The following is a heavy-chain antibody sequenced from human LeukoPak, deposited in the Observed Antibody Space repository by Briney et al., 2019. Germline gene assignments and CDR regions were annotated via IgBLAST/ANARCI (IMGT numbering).Heavy chain of an antibody. CDR1: GFTFSSYS. D-gene: IGHD3-16*02. V-gene: IGHV3-21*01. CDR3: ARESMITFGGVIVTKYFDY. CDR2: ISSSSSYI. Sequence: GGSLRLSCAASGFTFSSYSMNWVRQAPGKGLEWVSSISSSSSYIYYADSVKGRFTISRDNAKNSLYLQMNSLRAEDTAVYYCARESMITFGGVIVTKYFDYWGQGTLVTVSS. J-gene: IGHJ4*02.